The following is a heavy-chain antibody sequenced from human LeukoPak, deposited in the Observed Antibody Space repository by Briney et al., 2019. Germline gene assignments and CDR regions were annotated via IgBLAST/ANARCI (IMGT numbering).Heavy chain of an antibody. J-gene: IGHJ4*02. CDR1: GFTFSSYE. CDR2: ISGSGSTM. D-gene: IGHD1-14*01. V-gene: IGHV3-48*03. CDR3: AKIVSTGDY. Sequence: GGSLRLSCAASGFTFSSYEMSWVRQAAGKGLEWISYISGSGSTMYYADSVKGRFTISRDNAKSSLYLQMNSLRVEDTAVYYCAKIVSTGDYWGQGTLVSVSS.